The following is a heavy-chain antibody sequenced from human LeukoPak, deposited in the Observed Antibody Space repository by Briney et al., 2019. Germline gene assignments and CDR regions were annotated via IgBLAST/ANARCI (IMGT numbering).Heavy chain of an antibody. CDR3: ARASSVLSWAFDY. D-gene: IGHD3-16*01. V-gene: IGHV3-11*01. CDR1: GFTFSGYY. CDR2: ISSSGSTI. Sequence: PGGSLRLSCAASGFTFSGYYMSWIRQAPGKGLEWVSYISSSGSTIYYADSVKGRFTISRDNAKNSLSLQMNSLRAEDTAVYYCARASSVLSWAFDYWGQGTLVTVSS. J-gene: IGHJ4*02.